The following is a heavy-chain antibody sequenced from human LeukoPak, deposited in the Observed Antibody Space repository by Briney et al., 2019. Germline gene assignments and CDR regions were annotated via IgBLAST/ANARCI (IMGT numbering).Heavy chain of an antibody. V-gene: IGHV3-7*01. CDR2: IKQDGSEK. CDR3: ARDSYGFAFDI. CDR1: GFTFSSYW. J-gene: IGHJ3*02. D-gene: IGHD5-18*01. Sequence: PGGSLRLSCAASGFTFSSYWMSCVRQAPGKGLELVANIKQDGSEKYYVDSVKVRFTISRDNAKNSLYLQMNRLRAEDTAVYYCARDSYGFAFDIWGQGTMVTVSS.